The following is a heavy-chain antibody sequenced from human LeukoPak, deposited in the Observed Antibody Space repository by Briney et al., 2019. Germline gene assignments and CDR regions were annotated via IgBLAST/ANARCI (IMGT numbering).Heavy chain of an antibody. Sequence: PSETLSLTCAVYGGSFSGYYWSWIRQPPGKGLEWIGEINHSGSTNYNPSLKSRVTISVDTSKNQFSLKLSSVTAADTAVYYCARAPSGATSDAFDIWGQGTMVTVSS. V-gene: IGHV4-34*01. D-gene: IGHD1-26*01. CDR2: INHSGST. CDR1: GGSFSGYY. CDR3: ARAPSGATSDAFDI. J-gene: IGHJ3*02.